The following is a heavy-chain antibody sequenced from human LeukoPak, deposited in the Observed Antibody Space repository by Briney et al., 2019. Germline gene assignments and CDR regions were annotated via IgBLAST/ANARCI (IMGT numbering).Heavy chain of an antibody. CDR1: GFKFDDYA. CDR3: AKVRGTFTSGFYFDH. V-gene: IGHV3-9*01. CDR2: ISYNSAFI. Sequence: GGSLRLSCAASGFKFDDYAMHWVRQAPGKGLQWLSIISYNSAFIDYADSVKGRFTISRDNARNSLYLQLNSLRAEDTAFYFCAKVRGTFTSGFYFDHWGQGTLVTVSA. D-gene: IGHD2-2*01. J-gene: IGHJ4*02.